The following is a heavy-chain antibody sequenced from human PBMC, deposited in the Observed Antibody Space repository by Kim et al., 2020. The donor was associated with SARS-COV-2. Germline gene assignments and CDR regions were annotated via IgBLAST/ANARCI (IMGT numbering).Heavy chain of an antibody. CDR2: VYLSGRT. D-gene: IGHD2-21*02. Sequence: SETLSLTCSVSGISISDTQYAWAWIRQPPGRGLEWIGNVYLSGRTFFNSSLDSRLSMSVDTSNSQVSLTLESVTATDSAVYYCARWVVTALRDSDGFDIWGQGTMVTVSS. V-gene: IGHV4-39*01. J-gene: IGHJ3*02. CDR3: ARWVVTALRDSDGFDI. CDR1: GISISDTQYA.